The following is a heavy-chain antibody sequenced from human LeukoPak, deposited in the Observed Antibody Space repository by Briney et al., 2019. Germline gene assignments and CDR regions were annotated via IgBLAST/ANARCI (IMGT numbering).Heavy chain of an antibody. CDR3: ATYRQVLLPFES. Sequence: PGGSLRLSCAASDFSFITYAMSWVRQAPGKGLELVSSIFPSGGEIHYADSVRGRFTISRDNSKSTLSLQMNSLRAEDTAIYYCATYRQVLLPFESWGQGTLVTVSS. CDR2: IFPSGGEI. D-gene: IGHD2-8*02. CDR1: DFSFITYA. V-gene: IGHV3-23*01. J-gene: IGHJ4*02.